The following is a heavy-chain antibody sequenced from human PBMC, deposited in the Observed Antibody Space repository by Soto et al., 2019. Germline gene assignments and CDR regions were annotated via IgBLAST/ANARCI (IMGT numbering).Heavy chain of an antibody. CDR1: GGSFSGYY. Sequence: QVQLQQWGAGLLKPSETLSLTCAVYGGSFSGYYWSWIRQPPGKGLEWIGEINHSGSTNYNPSLKSLVTIAVDTSKNQFSRKLSSVTAADTAVYYCARSRSFGDGSGSYQYWGQGTLVTVSS. V-gene: IGHV4-34*01. J-gene: IGHJ4*02. CDR2: INHSGST. D-gene: IGHD3-10*01. CDR3: ARSRSFGDGSGSYQY.